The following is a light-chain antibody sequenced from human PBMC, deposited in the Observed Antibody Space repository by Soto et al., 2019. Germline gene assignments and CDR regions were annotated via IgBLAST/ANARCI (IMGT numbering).Light chain of an antibody. CDR2: EVS. V-gene: IGLV2-14*01. Sequence: QSALTQPASVSGSPGQAITISCTGTSSDVGGYDYVSWYQQHPGKAPKLVIYEVSDRPSGVSIRFSASKSGNTASLTISGLQAEDEADYYCSSYTSSSTLIFGGGTKVTVL. CDR3: SSYTSSSTLI. CDR1: SSDVGGYDY. J-gene: IGLJ2*01.